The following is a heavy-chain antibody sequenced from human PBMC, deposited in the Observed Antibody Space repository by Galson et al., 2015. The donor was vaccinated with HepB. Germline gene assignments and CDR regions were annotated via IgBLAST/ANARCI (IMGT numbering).Heavy chain of an antibody. CDR2: IYPGDSDT. J-gene: IGHJ4*02. CDR1: GSSFTNYW. Sequence: QSGAEVTKPGESLKISCKGSGSSFTNYWIAWVRQMPGKGLEWMGIIYPGDSDTRYSPSFQGQVTISADKSISTAYLQWSSLKASDTAMYYCARPVNCGADCYSEVYFNYWGQGTLVTVSS. CDR3: ARPVNCGADCYSEVYFNY. D-gene: IGHD2-21*01. V-gene: IGHV5-51*01.